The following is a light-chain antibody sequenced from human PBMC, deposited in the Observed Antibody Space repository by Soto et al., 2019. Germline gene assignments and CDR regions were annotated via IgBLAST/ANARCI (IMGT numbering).Light chain of an antibody. CDR2: EGS. Sequence: QSALTQPASGSGSPGQSITISCTGTSSDVGSYNLVSWYQQHPGKAPKLMIYEGSKRPSGVSNRFSGSKSGYTASLTISGLQAEDETDYYCCSYAGSSTYVFGTGTKLTLL. J-gene: IGLJ1*01. V-gene: IGLV2-23*01. CDR3: CSYAGSSTYV. CDR1: SSDVGSYNL.